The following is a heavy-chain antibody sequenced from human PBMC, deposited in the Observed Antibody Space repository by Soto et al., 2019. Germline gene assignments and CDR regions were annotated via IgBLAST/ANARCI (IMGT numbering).Heavy chain of an antibody. J-gene: IGHJ6*03. CDR3: ARRKRDMDV. V-gene: IGHV3-48*04. CDR2: ISSSGSTI. CDR1: GITLSSFS. D-gene: IGHD6-25*01. Sequence: GALRRPWCASGITLSSFSQNLVRQAPGKGLEWVSYISSSGSTIYYADSVKGRFTISRDNAKNSLYLQMNSLRAEDTAVYYCARRKRDMDVWGKGTTVTVSS.